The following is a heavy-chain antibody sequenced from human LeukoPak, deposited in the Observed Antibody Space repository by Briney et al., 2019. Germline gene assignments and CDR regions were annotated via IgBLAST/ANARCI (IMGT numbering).Heavy chain of an antibody. CDR3: ARVRFLEWLFPYYYYMDV. CDR1: GGSISSYY. V-gene: IGHV4-59*01. Sequence: SETLSLTCTVSGGSISSYYWSWIRQPPGKGLEWIGYIYYSGSTNYNPPLKSRVTISVDTSKNQFSLKLSSVTAADTAVYYCARVRFLEWLFPYYYYMDVWGKGTTVTVFS. J-gene: IGHJ6*03. CDR2: IYYSGST. D-gene: IGHD3-3*01.